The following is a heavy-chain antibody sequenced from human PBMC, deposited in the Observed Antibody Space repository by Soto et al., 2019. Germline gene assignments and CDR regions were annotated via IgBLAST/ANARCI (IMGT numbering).Heavy chain of an antibody. Sequence: QLQLVQSGTEVKEPGSSVKVSCKASGGTFSTSSFVWVRQGPGQGLEWMGGITPIFTRTNFAQKFQGRVTFSADESTRTTYMELRSQTSEDTAIYYCARDVVRSTAGESWGQGTRVTVSS. CDR2: ITPIFTRT. V-gene: IGHV1-69*01. D-gene: IGHD2-15*01. J-gene: IGHJ5*02. CDR1: GGTFSTSS. CDR3: ARDVVRSTAGES.